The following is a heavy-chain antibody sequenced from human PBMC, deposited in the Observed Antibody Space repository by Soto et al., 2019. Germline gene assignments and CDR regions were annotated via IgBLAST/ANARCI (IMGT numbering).Heavy chain of an antibody. CDR3: TTDRPRDY. CDR2: IKSKADGETT. V-gene: IGHV3-15*01. J-gene: IGHJ4*02. Sequence: DVQLVESGGGLVEPGGSLRLSCAASGFTFTDAWMSWVRQAPGKGLEWVGRIKSKADGETTDYAAPVKGRFTISRDDSKNTLYLQMNSLKTEDAAVYYCTTDRPRDYWGQGTLVTVSS. CDR1: GFTFTDAW.